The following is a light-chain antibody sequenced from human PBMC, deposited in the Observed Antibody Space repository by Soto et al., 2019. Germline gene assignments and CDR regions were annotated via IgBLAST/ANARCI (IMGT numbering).Light chain of an antibody. J-gene: IGKJ1*01. V-gene: IGKV3-20*01. Sequence: EIVLTQSPGTLSLSPGERATLSCRASQSVSSNFFAWYQQTPGQTPRLXIYAAFSRETGIPDRFSGSGSGTEFSLTISRLEAEDFAVYYCQQYGSSTRTFGQGTKVDIK. CDR2: AAF. CDR3: QQYGSSTRT. CDR1: QSVSSNF.